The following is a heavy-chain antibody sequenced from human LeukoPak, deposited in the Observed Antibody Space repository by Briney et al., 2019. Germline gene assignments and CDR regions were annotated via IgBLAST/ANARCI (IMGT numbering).Heavy chain of an antibody. CDR1: GFTFSSYS. CDR3: ASPRESHDY. CDR2: ISSSSSYI. Sequence: RGSLRLSCAASGFTFSSYSMTWVRQAPGKGLEWVSSISSSSSYIYYADSVKGRFTISRDNAKNSLYLQMNSLRAEDTAVYYCASPRESHDYWGQGTLVTVSS. V-gene: IGHV3-21*01. J-gene: IGHJ4*02.